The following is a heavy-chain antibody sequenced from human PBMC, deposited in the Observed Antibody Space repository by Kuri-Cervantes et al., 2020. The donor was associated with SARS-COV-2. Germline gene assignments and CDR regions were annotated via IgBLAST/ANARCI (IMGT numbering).Heavy chain of an antibody. CDR2: INPNSGGT. CDR3: TGAVAGYYYGMDV. D-gene: IGHD6-19*01. J-gene: IGHJ6*02. CDR1: GYTFTGYY. Sequence: ASVKVSCKASGYTFTGYYMHWVRQAPGQGLEWMGRINPNSGGTNYAQKFQGRVTMTRDTSTSTVYMELSSLRSEDTAVYYCTGAVAGYYYGMDVWGQGTTVTVSS. V-gene: IGHV1-2*06.